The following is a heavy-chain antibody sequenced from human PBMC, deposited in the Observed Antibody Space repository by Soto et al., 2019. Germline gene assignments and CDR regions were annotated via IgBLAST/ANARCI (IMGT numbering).Heavy chain of an antibody. V-gene: IGHV4-31*03. CDR1: VGSISIGGYY. D-gene: IGHD3-10*01. CDR2: IYYSGST. CDR3: ARGFGDPERSFDY. J-gene: IGHJ4*02. Sequence: QLQLQESGPGLVKPSQTLSLTCTVSVGSISIGGYYWSWIRKNPGKGLEWIGYIYYSGSTYYNPSLKSRVTISVDTSKNQFAPKLSSVTAADTAVYYCARGFGDPERSFDYWGQGTLVTVSS.